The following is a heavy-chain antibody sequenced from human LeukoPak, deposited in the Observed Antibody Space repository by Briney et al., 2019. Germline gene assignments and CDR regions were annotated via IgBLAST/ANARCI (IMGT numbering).Heavy chain of an antibody. CDR3: ARGTGEGYTYGRYYFDY. J-gene: IGHJ4*02. Sequence: ASVKVSCKASGYPFTDYYMHWVRQAPGQGLEWMGWINPNSGGTNYAQKFQGRVTMTRDTSISTAYVELSRLRSDDTAVYYCARGTGEGYTYGRYYFDYWGQGTLVTVSS. CDR1: GYPFTDYY. V-gene: IGHV1-2*02. CDR2: INPNSGGT. D-gene: IGHD5-18*01.